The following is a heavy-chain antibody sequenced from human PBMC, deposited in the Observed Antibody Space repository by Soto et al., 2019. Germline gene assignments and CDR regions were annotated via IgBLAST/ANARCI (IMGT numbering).Heavy chain of an antibody. V-gene: IGHV1-18*04. Sequence: ASVKVSCKASGYTFTSYGISWVRQAPGQGLEWMGWISAYNGNTNYAQKLQGRVTMTTDTSTSTAYMELRSLRSDDTAVYYCARDYYYDSSGYCSPYYYYYYGMDVWGQGTTVTVSS. D-gene: IGHD3-22*01. J-gene: IGHJ6*02. CDR2: ISAYNGNT. CDR1: GYTFTSYG. CDR3: ARDYYYDSSGYCSPYYYYYYGMDV.